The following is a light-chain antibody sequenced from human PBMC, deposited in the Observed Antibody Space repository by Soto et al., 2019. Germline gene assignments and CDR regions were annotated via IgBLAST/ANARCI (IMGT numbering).Light chain of an antibody. Sequence: DIVMTQSPDSLAVSLGERATINCKSSQSGLYSSNNKKYLAWYQQKPGQPPKLLIYWASTRESGVPDRFSGSGSGTDFTLTISSLQAEDVAVYYCQQYYSPPITFGPGTKVDIK. V-gene: IGKV4-1*01. CDR2: WAS. CDR3: QQYYSPPIT. J-gene: IGKJ3*01. CDR1: QSGLYSSNNKKY.